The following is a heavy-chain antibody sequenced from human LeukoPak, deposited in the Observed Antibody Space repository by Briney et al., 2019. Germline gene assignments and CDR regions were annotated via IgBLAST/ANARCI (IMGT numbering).Heavy chain of an antibody. CDR3: AREGGLRYFDWLFDYFDY. J-gene: IGHJ4*02. V-gene: IGHV4-34*01. CDR1: GGSFSGCY. D-gene: IGHD3-9*01. Sequence: KSSETLSLTCAVYGGSFSGCYWSWIRQPPGKGLEWIGEINHSGSTNYNPSLKSRVTISVDTSKNQFSLKLSSVTAADTAVYYCAREGGLRYFDWLFDYFDYWGQGTLVTVSS. CDR2: INHSGST.